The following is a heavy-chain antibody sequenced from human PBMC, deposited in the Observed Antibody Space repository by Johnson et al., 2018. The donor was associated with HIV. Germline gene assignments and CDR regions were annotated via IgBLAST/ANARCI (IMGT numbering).Heavy chain of an antibody. CDR3: AKGGQWELLAAFDI. D-gene: IGHD1-26*01. V-gene: IGHV3-66*03. Sequence: VQLVESGGGLIQPGGSLRLSCAASGFTVSSNYMSWVRQAPGKGLEWVSVIYSGGSTYYADSVKGRVTISRDNSKNTLYLQMNSLRAEDTAVYCCAKGGQWELLAAFDIWGQGTMVTVSS. CDR2: IYSGGST. J-gene: IGHJ3*02. CDR1: GFTVSSNY.